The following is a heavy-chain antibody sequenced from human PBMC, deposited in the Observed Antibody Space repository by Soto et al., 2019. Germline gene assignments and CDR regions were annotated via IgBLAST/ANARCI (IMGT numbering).Heavy chain of an antibody. J-gene: IGHJ2*01. CDR1: GGPFSSHT. CDR2: IIPALGTT. D-gene: IGHD4-17*01. Sequence: QDQLVQSGAEVKKPGSSVKVSCKAFGGPFSSHTFSWVRQAPGQGLEWMGRIIPALGTTTYAQKFQGRVTITADESMTTVYMELNSLRTADTAVYYCARPDFGDYWYFDLWGRGTLVTVSS. V-gene: IGHV1-69*08. CDR3: ARPDFGDYWYFDL.